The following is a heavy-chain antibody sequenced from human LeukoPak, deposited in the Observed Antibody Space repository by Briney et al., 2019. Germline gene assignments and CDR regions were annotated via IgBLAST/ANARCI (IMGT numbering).Heavy chain of an antibody. CDR3: ATRPDGNDVPYFDY. D-gene: IGHD5-12*01. V-gene: IGHV3-66*01. CDR2: IYSGGSS. CDR1: GLTVGFKC. Sequence: GVSLRLSCAASGLTVGFKCMSWVRQAPGKGLEWVSIIYSGGSSYYADSVKGRFTVSRDTSKNTLYLQMNSLRAEDTAVYYCATRPDGNDVPYFDYWGQGTLVTVSS. J-gene: IGHJ4*02.